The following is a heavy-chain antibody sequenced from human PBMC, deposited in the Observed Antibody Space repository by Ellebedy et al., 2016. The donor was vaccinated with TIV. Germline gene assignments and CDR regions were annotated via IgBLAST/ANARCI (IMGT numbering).Heavy chain of an antibody. CDR3: ARDRWVSGNWNRYHFDY. Sequence: ASVKVSXXASGYTFTSFGISWVRQAPGQGLEWMGWINTYNGNTNYAQNLQGRVSMTTDTSTSTAYMELRSLTSDDTAVYYCARDRWVSGNWNRYHFDYWGQGTLITVSS. CDR1: GYTFTSFG. D-gene: IGHD1-1*01. CDR2: INTYNGNT. V-gene: IGHV1-18*01. J-gene: IGHJ4*02.